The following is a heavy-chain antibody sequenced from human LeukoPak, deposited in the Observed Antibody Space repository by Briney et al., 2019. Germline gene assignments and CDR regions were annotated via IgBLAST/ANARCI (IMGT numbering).Heavy chain of an antibody. V-gene: IGHV3-48*03. D-gene: IGHD5-18*01. Sequence: PGGSLRLSCAASGFTFSSYEMNWVRQAPGKGLEWVSYISSSGSTIYYADSVKGRFTISRDNAKNSLYLQMNSLRAEDTAVYYCARAGYNYGYDFSYWGQGTLVTVSS. J-gene: IGHJ4*02. CDR1: GFTFSSYE. CDR2: ISSSGSTI. CDR3: ARAGYNYGYDFSY.